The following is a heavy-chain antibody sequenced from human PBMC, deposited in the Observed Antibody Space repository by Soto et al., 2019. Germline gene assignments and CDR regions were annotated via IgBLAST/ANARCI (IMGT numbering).Heavy chain of an antibody. D-gene: IGHD3-16*01. CDR1: GFIFSSSL. Sequence: GGSLRLSCAASGFIFSSSLMNWVRQAPGKGLEWVSAISGSGGSTYYADSVKGRFTISRDNSKNTLYLQMNSLRAEDTAVYYCAKAGIWGPYYYYYYYVDVWGKGTTVTVSS. V-gene: IGHV3-23*01. CDR2: ISGSGGST. J-gene: IGHJ6*03. CDR3: AKAGIWGPYYYYYYYVDV.